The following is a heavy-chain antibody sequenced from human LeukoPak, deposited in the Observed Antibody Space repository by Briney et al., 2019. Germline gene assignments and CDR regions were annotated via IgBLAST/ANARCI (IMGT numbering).Heavy chain of an antibody. D-gene: IGHD4-23*01. CDR2: ISSSSSYI. V-gene: IGHV3-21*01. Sequence: GGSLRLSCAASGFTFSSYSMNWVRQAPGKGLEWVSSISSSSSYIYYADSVKGRFTISRDNAKNSLYLQMNSLRAEDTAVYYCARDYGGKVVYYYYMDVWGKGTTVTVSS. CDR3: ARDYGGKVVYYYYMDV. J-gene: IGHJ6*03. CDR1: GFTFSSYS.